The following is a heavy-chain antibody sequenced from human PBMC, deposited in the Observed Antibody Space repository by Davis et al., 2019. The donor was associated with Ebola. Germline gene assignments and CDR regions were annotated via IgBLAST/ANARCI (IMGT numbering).Heavy chain of an antibody. CDR2: IRSNANSYAT. CDR1: GFTFSGSA. J-gene: IGHJ4*02. CDR3: TRHSLDSSSPFDY. V-gene: IGHV3-73*01. D-gene: IGHD6-6*01. Sequence: GESLKISCAASGFTFSGSAIHWVRQASGKGLEWVGRIRSNANSYATGYATSVKGRFIISRDNSKHMVYLQMNSLKTEDTAVYYCTRHSLDSSSPFDYWGQGTLVTVSS.